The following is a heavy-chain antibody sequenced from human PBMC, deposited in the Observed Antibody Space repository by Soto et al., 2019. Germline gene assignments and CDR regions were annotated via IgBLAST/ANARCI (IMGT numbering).Heavy chain of an antibody. V-gene: IGHV4-59*01. CDR3: AREGVRYCTNGVCYTAPGVNY. D-gene: IGHD2-8*01. Sequence: SETLSLTCTVSVAPSIVNNGTGFRSPQRKGTGGIWYIYYSGSTNYNPSLKSRVTISVDTSKNQFSLKLSSVTAADTAVYYCAREGVRYCTNGVCYTAPGVNYWGQGTLVTVSS. CDR1: VAPSIVN. CDR2: IYYSGST. J-gene: IGHJ4*02.